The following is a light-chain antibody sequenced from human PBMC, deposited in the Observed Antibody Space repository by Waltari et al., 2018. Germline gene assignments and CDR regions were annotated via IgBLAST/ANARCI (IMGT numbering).Light chain of an antibody. CDR3: SSYAGSNKGV. J-gene: IGLJ3*02. V-gene: IGLV2-8*01. Sequence: QSALTQPPSASGSPGQSVTLSCTGPSSYVGGYNYVSWDQQHPGKAPKLMIYEVTKRPSGVPDRFSGSKSGNTASLTVSGLQAEDEADYYCSSYAGSNKGVFGGGTKLTVL. CDR2: EVT. CDR1: SSYVGGYNY.